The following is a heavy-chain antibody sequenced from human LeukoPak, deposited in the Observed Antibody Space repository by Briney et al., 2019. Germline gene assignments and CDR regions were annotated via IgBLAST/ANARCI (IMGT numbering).Heavy chain of an antibody. J-gene: IGHJ4*02. Sequence: GGSLRLSCAASGFTFSSYGMHWVRQAPAKGLEWVAVISYDGSNKYYADSLKGRFTISRDNSKNTLYLQMNSLRAEDTAVYYCAKGVVAAGDYWGQGTLVTVSS. V-gene: IGHV3-30*18. CDR2: ISYDGSNK. CDR1: GFTFSSYG. D-gene: IGHD6-25*01. CDR3: AKGVVAAGDY.